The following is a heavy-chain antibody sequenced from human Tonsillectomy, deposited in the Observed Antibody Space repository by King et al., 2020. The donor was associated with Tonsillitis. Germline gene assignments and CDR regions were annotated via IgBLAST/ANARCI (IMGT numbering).Heavy chain of an antibody. V-gene: IGHV4-31*03. CDR1: GGSISSDSYY. CDR2: IHYTGST. D-gene: IGHD2-2*01. Sequence: QLQESGPGLVKPSQTLSLTCIVSGGSISSDSYYWSWIRQHPGKGLEWIGYIHYTGSTYYSPSLKSRMTISVDTSKNQFYLNLSSVTAADTAVYYCASATCSSTTCYRPEYFQDWGQGALVTVSS. CDR3: ASATCSSTTCYRPEYFQD. J-gene: IGHJ1*01.